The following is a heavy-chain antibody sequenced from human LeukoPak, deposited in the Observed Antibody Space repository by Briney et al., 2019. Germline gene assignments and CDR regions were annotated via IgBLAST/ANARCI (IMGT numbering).Heavy chain of an antibody. CDR1: RFPFSSYW. V-gene: IGHV3-74*01. D-gene: IGHD1-1*01. CDR3: ARERERNNWYYFDY. CDR2: INGDGSIT. Sequence: GGSLRLSCAASRFPFSSYWMHWVRQAPGKGLVWVSRINGDGSITTYADSVKGRLTISRDNSKNTLYLQMNSLRAEDTAVYYCARERERNNWYYFDYWGQGTLVTVSS. J-gene: IGHJ4*02.